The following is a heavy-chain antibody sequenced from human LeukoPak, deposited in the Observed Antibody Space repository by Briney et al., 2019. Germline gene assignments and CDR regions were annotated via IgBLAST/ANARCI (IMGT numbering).Heavy chain of an antibody. CDR1: GGSGGTYS. CDR3: ARAAAGSSKYDY. Sequence: SETLSLTCSVSGGSGGTYSWTWIRLPAGKGLEWIGRIYTSGSTNYNPSLKSRVTMSVDTSKNQFSLNLSSVAAADTAVYYCARAAAGSSKYDYWGQGILVTVSS. V-gene: IGHV4-4*07. J-gene: IGHJ4*02. D-gene: IGHD6-13*01. CDR2: IYTSGST.